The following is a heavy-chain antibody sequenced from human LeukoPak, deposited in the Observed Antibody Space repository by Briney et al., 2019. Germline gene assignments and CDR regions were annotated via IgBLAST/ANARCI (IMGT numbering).Heavy chain of an antibody. D-gene: IGHD2-8*01. CDR1: GGSISSGSYY. CDR3: ARDCTNGVCHLSY. Sequence: SETLSLTCTVSGGSISSGSYYWSWIRQPAGKGLEWIGRIYTSGSANYNPSLKSRVTMSLDTSKNQFSLKLSSVTAADTAVYYCARDCTNGVCHLSYWGQGTLVTVSS. J-gene: IGHJ4*02. CDR2: IYTSGSA. V-gene: IGHV4-61*02.